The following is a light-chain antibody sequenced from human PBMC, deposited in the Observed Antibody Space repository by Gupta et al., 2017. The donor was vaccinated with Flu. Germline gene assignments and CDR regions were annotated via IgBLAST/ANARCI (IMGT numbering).Light chain of an antibody. CDR3: QSYDSNLSGYV. CDR2: ATN. V-gene: IGLV1-40*01. J-gene: IGLJ1*01. CDR1: ISNIGTVYD. Sequence: QSMLTPPPSVSGAPGQRVTISCTGSISNIGTVYDVYWYQHLPGTAPRLLIYATNNRPSGVPDRFSGSKSGTSASLAIXGXQAEDEXDYYCQSYDSNLSGYVFGTGTKLTVL.